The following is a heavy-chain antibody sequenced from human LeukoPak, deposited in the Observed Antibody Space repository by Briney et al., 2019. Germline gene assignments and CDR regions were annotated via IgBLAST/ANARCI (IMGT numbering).Heavy chain of an antibody. CDR1: GGSFSGYY. CDR3: ARDPGRLLPDV. CDR2: INHSGST. V-gene: IGHV4-34*01. Sequence: SETLSLTCAVYGGSFSGYYWSWIRQPPGKGLEWIGEINHSGSTNYNPSLKSRVTISVDTSKNQFSLKLSSVTAADTAVYYCARDPGRLLPDVWGQGTTVTVSS. D-gene: IGHD2-15*01. J-gene: IGHJ6*02.